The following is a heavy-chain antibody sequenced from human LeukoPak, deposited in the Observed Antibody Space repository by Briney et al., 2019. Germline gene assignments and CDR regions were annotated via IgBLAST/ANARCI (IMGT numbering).Heavy chain of an antibody. J-gene: IGHJ6*02. D-gene: IGHD2-2*02. CDR2: ISSSGSTI. CDR3: ARRRYCSSTSCYTSVQSYYYYGMDV. Sequence: PGGSLRLSCAASGFTFNDYYMSWIRQAPGKGLEWVSYISSSGSTIYYADSVKGRFTISRDNAKNSLYLQMNSLRAEDTAVYYCARRRYCSSTSCYTSVQSYYYYGMDVWGQGTTVTVSS. CDR1: GFTFNDYY. V-gene: IGHV3-11*01.